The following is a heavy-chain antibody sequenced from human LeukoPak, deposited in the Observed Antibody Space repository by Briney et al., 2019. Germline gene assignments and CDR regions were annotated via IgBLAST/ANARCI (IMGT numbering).Heavy chain of an antibody. Sequence: KPSETLSLTCTASGGSISSYYWSWIRQPPGKGLEWIGYIYYSGSTNYNPSLKSRVTISVDTSKNQFSLKLSSVTAADTAVYYCARDKGEGLLWFGEERFFDYWGQGTLVTVSS. CDR3: ARDKGEGLLWFGEERFFDY. J-gene: IGHJ4*02. CDR2: IYYSGST. CDR1: GGSISSYY. V-gene: IGHV4-59*01. D-gene: IGHD3-10*01.